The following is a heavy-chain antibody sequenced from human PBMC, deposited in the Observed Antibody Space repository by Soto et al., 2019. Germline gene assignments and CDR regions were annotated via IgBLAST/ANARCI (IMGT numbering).Heavy chain of an antibody. D-gene: IGHD3-3*01. J-gene: IGHJ5*02. CDR2: ISGSGGST. Sequence: GGSLRLSCAASGFTFSNYAMSWVRQSPGKGLEWISTISGSGGSTYYADSVKGRFTISRDNSKNTLYLQMNSLRAEDTAVYYCAKGQSTYYDFWSRYYDWFDPWGQGTLVTVSS. CDR3: AKGQSTYYDFWSRYYDWFDP. V-gene: IGHV3-23*01. CDR1: GFTFSNYA.